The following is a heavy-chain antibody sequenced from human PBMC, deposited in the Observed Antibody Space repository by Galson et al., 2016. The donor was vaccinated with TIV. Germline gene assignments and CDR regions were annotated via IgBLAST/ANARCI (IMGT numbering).Heavy chain of an antibody. CDR1: GVTFSNFG. D-gene: IGHD5-24*01. Sequence: SLRLSCATSGVTFSNFGMHWVRQAPGKGLEWVAFIRYDGSSKYFADSVKGRFTISRDNSKNTLYLQMNSLRAEDTAVFYCAKYGYDNSFFHLFYYYMDVWGKGTTVTVSS. CDR2: IRYDGSSK. V-gene: IGHV3-30*02. J-gene: IGHJ6*03. CDR3: AKYGYDNSFFHLFYYYMDV.